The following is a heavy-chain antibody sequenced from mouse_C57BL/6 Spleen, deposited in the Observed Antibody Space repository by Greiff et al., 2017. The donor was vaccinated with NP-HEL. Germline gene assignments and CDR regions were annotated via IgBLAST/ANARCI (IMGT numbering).Heavy chain of an antibody. D-gene: IGHD2-4*01. Sequence: QVQLQQPGAELVKPGASVKLSCKASGYTFTSYWMHWVKQRPGQGLEWIGMIHPNSGSTNYNEKFKSKATLTVDKSSSTAYMQLSSLTSEDSAVYFCARWDYDSAWFAYWGQGTLVTVSA. J-gene: IGHJ3*01. CDR3: ARWDYDSAWFAY. V-gene: IGHV1-64*01. CDR2: IHPNSGST. CDR1: GYTFTSYW.